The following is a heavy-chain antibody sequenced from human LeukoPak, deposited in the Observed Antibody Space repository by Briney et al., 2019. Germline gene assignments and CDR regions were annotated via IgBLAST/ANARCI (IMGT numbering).Heavy chain of an antibody. CDR2: TKHDGSER. J-gene: IGHJ4*02. CDR3: ARGGLYGDYYFDY. D-gene: IGHD2-21*02. V-gene: IGHV3-7*04. CDR1: GFTFTSYW. Sequence: GGSLRLSCAASGFTFTSYWMTWVRQAPGKALEWVANTKHDGSERYYVDSVKGRFTISRDNVKNSLFLQMDSLRAEDTAVYYCARGGLYGDYYFDYWGQGTLVTVTS.